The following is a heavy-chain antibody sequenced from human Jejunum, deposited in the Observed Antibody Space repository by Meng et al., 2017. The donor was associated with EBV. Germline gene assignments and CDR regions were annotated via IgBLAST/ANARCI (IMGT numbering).Heavy chain of an antibody. CDR2: IYNSEST. Sequence: QVQPQEAGPGLGKPSETLSLTCTVSGGSVSSGGYYWSWIRQPPGKGLEWIGYIYNSESTNYKSSLKSRVTISADTSKNQFSLRLSSVTAADTAVYYCARDQNGSYFAYWGQGTLVTVSS. J-gene: IGHJ4*02. V-gene: IGHV4-61*08. D-gene: IGHD1-26*01. CDR3: ARDQNGSYFAY. CDR1: GGSVSSGGYY.